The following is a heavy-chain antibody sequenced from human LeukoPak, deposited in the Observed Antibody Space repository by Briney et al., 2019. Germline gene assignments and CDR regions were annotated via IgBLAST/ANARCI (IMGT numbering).Heavy chain of an antibody. CDR3: ASGATYCSSTCCSLRDYFDY. Sequence: ASVKVSCKASGYTFTSYGISWVRQAPGQGLEWMGWISAYNGNTNYAQKLQGRVTMTTDTSTSTAYMELRSLRSDDTAVYYCASGATYCSSTCCSLRDYFDYWGQGTLVTVPS. CDR1: GYTFTSYG. V-gene: IGHV1-18*01. J-gene: IGHJ4*02. D-gene: IGHD2-2*01. CDR2: ISAYNGNT.